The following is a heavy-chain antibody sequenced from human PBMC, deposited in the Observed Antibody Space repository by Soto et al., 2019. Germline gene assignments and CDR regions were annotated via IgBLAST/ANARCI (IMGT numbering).Heavy chain of an antibody. CDR2: IYPGDSDT. Sequence: PGESLKISCKGSGYSFTSYWIGWVRQMPGKGLEWMGIIYPGDSDTRYSPSFQGQVTISADKSISTAYLQWSSLKASDTAMYYCARHRGYWDEYYYYYYYMDGWGKGTTVTVAS. V-gene: IGHV5-51*01. CDR3: ARHRGYWDEYYYYYYYMDG. D-gene: IGHD1-1*01. CDR1: GYSFTSYW. J-gene: IGHJ6*03.